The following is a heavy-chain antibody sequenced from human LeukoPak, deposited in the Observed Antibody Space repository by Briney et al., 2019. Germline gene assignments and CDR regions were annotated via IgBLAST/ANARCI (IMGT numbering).Heavy chain of an antibody. V-gene: IGHV1-69*05. Sequence: SVKVSCKASGGTFSSYAISWVRQAPGQGLEWMGGIIPIFGTANYAQKFQGRVTITTDESTSTAYMELSSLRSEATAGYYFARRMGDAFDISGQGTMVTVYS. CDR2: IIPIFGTA. CDR3: ARRMGDAFDI. J-gene: IGHJ3*02. CDR1: GGTFSSYA.